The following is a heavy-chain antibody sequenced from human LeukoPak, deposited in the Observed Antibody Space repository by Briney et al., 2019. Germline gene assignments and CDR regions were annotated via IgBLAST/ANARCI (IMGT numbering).Heavy chain of an antibody. J-gene: IGHJ4*02. Sequence: GESLQISCKGAGYXXXXXWIGXXXXXPGXXXXXXGXXYXGESXTRYSXSFQGEITMSADKSISTAYMPWRSLKAPDTAMYXSXRRRRASYSPLDYWGQGTLVTVSS. V-gene: IGHV5-51*01. CDR1: GYXXXXXW. D-gene: IGHD5-24*01. CDR3: XRRRRASYSPLDY. CDR2: XYXGESXT.